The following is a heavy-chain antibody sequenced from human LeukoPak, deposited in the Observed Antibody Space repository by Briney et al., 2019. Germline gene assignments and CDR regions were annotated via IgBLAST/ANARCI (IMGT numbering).Heavy chain of an antibody. CDR1: GGSISSSDYY. V-gene: IGHV4-39*01. Sequence: PSETLSLTCTVSGGSISSSDYYWGWIRQPPGKGPEGIGSIYYSGSTYSNPSLKSRITISVDTSKSQFSLKLRSVTAADTAVYYCARKYRSSPYYFDYWGQGTLVTVSS. J-gene: IGHJ4*02. CDR2: IYYSGST. D-gene: IGHD6-19*01. CDR3: ARKYRSSPYYFDY.